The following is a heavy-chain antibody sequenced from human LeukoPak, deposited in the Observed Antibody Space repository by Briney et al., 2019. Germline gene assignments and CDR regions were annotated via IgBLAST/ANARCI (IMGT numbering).Heavy chain of an antibody. CDR1: GGTFSSYA. V-gene: IGHV1-69*04. CDR3: ARDPPLGYCSSTSCYSDFDY. Sequence: GASVTVSCKASGGTFSSYAISWVRQAPGQGLEWMGRIIPILGIANYAQKFQGRVTITADKSTSTAYMELSSLRSEDTAVYYCARDPPLGYCSSTSCYSDFDYWGQGTLVTVSS. J-gene: IGHJ4*02. D-gene: IGHD2-2*01. CDR2: IIPILGIA.